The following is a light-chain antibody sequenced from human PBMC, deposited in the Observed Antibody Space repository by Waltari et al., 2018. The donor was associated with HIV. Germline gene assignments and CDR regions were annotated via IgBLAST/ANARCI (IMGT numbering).Light chain of an antibody. CDR1: SSAVGGSKY. CDR3: SSYAGNNNWV. V-gene: IGLV2-8*01. CDR2: EVN. J-gene: IGLJ3*02. Sequence: QSALTQPPSASGSLGQSVTISCTGTSSAVGGSKYVSWYQQPPGKTPTVLISEVNKRPSGVPDRFAGSKSGNTASRTVSGLQAEDEADYYCSSYAGNNNWVFGGGTKLTVL.